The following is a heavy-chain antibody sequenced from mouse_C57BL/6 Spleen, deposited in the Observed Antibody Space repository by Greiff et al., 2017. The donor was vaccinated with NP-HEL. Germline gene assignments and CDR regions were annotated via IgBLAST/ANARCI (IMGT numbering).Heavy chain of an antibody. V-gene: IGHV1-22*01. CDR1: GYTFTDYN. Sequence: EVQLQQSGPELVKPGASVKMSCKASGYTFTDYNMHWVKQSHGKSLEWIGYINPNNGGTSYNQKFKGKATLTVNKSSSTAYMELRSLTSEDSAVYYCARRGMVTTGFAYWGQGTLVTVSA. CDR3: ARRGMVTTGFAY. CDR2: INPNNGGT. D-gene: IGHD2-2*01. J-gene: IGHJ3*01.